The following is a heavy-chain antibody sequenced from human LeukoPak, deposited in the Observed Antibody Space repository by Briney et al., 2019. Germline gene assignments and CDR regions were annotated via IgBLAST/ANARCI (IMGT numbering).Heavy chain of an antibody. D-gene: IGHD2-15*01. J-gene: IGHJ4*02. CDR2: ISAYNGNT. Sequence: ASVKVSCKASGYTFTSYGISWVRQAPGQGLEWMGWISAYNGNTNYAQKLQGRVTMTTDTSTSTAYMELRSLRSDDTAVYYCARDERYCSGGSCYPGAGYWGQGTMVTVSS. CDR3: ARDERYCSGGSCYPGAGY. V-gene: IGHV1-18*01. CDR1: GYTFTSYG.